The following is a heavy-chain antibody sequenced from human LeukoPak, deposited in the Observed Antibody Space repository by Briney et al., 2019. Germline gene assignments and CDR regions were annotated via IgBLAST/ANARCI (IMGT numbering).Heavy chain of an antibody. V-gene: IGHV1-2*02. CDR1: GYTLTSYG. D-gene: IGHD3-9*01. Sequence: ASVKVSCKAPGYTLTSYGISWVRQAPGQGLEWMGWINPNSGGTNYVQKFQGRVTMTRDTSISTAYMELSRLRSDDTAVYYCARGLFDSRGYSWGQGTLVTVSS. CDR3: ARGLFDSRGYS. J-gene: IGHJ4*02. CDR2: INPNSGGT.